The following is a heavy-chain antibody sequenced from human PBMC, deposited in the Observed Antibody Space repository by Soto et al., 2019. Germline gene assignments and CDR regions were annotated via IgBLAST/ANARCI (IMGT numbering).Heavy chain of an antibody. V-gene: IGHV1-18*01. Sequence: ASVKVSCKASGYTFTSYGISWVRQAPGQGLEWMGWISAYNGNTNYAQKFQGRVTMTTDTSTSTLYMELTSLTSDDTAIYYCARGGHVVVVTAALDYWGQGTLVTVSS. CDR3: ARGGHVVVVTAALDY. J-gene: IGHJ4*02. D-gene: IGHD2-21*02. CDR1: GYTFTSYG. CDR2: ISAYNGNT.